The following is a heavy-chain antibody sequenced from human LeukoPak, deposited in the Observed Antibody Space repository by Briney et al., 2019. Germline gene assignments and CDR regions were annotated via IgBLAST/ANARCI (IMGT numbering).Heavy chain of an antibody. Sequence: ASVKVSCKASGYTFASYGINWVRQAPGQGLEWMGWISTHNGNTSYAENFQGRVTMTTDTFTRTAYMELRSLRSDVPAVYFCARRSYRRAIPTSQFDFWGQGTLLTVSS. CDR1: GYTFASYG. CDR2: ISTHNGNT. J-gene: IGHJ4*02. V-gene: IGHV1-18*01. D-gene: IGHD2-2*01. CDR3: ARRSYRRAIPTSQFDF.